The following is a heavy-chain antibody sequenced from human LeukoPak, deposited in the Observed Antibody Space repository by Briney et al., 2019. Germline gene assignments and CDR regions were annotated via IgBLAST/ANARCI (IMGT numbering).Heavy chain of an antibody. CDR1: GGSISSSSYY. V-gene: IGHV4-39*07. CDR2: IYYSGST. CDR3: ARFIDEIDNWFDP. J-gene: IGHJ5*02. D-gene: IGHD3-16*02. Sequence: SETLSLTCTVSGGSISSSSYYWGWIRQPPGKGLEWIGSIYYSGSTYYNPSLKSRVTISVDTSKNQFSLKLSSVTAADTAVYYCARFIDEIDNWFDPWGQGTLVTVSS.